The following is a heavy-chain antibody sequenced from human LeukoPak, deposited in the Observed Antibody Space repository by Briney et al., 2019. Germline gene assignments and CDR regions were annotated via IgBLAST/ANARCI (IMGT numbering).Heavy chain of an antibody. D-gene: IGHD3-10*01. J-gene: IGHJ4*02. Sequence: GESLKISRKGSGYSFISNWIGWVRQVPGKGLEWMGIIYPGDSDIRYSPSFQGLVTISADTSISTAYLQWSSLKASDTAMYYCTRPEGVPYSFDYWGQGTLVTVSS. CDR1: GYSFISNW. CDR3: TRPEGVPYSFDY. V-gene: IGHV5-51*01. CDR2: IYPGDSDI.